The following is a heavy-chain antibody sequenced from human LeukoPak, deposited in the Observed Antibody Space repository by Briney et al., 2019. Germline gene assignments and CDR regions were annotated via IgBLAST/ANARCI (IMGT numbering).Heavy chain of an antibody. J-gene: IGHJ4*02. CDR2: IQYDGSNK. CDR1: GFTFSSYD. D-gene: IGHD6-13*01. Sequence: GGSLRLSCAAPGFTFSSYDMHWVRQAPGEGLEWVAFIQYDGSNKYYADSVKGRFTISRDNSKNTLYLRVNSLRADDTAVYYCAKFSKYSRNWPPGVAYWGQGTLVTVSS. V-gene: IGHV3-30*02. CDR3: AKFSKYSRNWPPGVAY.